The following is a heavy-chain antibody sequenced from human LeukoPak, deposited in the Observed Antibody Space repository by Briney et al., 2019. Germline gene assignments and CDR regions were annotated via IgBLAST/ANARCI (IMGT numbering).Heavy chain of an antibody. J-gene: IGHJ3*02. D-gene: IGHD3-10*01. CDR2: ISGSGYTT. CDR3: AKKGGANAFDI. V-gene: IGHV3-23*01. Sequence: GGSLRLSCAASGFTFSSYAMSWVRRAPGKGLEWVSVISGSGYTTYYADSVKGRFTISRDNSKNTLYLQMNSLRAEDTAVYYCAKKGGANAFDIWGQGTLVTVSS. CDR1: GFTFSSYA.